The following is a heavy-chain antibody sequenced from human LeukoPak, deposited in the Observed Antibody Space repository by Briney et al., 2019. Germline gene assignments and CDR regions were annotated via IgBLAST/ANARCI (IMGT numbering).Heavy chain of an antibody. CDR1: GFTVSSNY. Sequence: PGGSLRLSCAASGFTVSSNYMSWVRQPPGKGLEWIGYIYHSGSTYYNPSLKSRVTISVDTSKNQFSLKLSSVTAADTAVYYCASWTYYYGMDVWGQGTTVIVSS. D-gene: IGHD1-1*01. V-gene: IGHV4-4*09. J-gene: IGHJ6*02. CDR3: ASWTYYYGMDV. CDR2: IYHSGST.